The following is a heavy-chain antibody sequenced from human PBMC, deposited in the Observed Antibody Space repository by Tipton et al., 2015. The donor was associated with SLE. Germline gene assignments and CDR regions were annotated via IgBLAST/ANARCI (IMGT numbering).Heavy chain of an antibody. CDR1: GYSISSGYY. J-gene: IGHJ4*02. CDR3: ASYSSSYFDY. D-gene: IGHD6-6*01. CDR2: IYYSGST. V-gene: IGHV4-31*11. Sequence: TLSLTCAVSGYSISSGYYWGWIRHPGKGLEWIGYIYYSGSTRYNPSLKSRVTISVDTSKNQFSLKLSSVTAADTAVYYCASYSSSYFDYWGQGTLVTVSS.